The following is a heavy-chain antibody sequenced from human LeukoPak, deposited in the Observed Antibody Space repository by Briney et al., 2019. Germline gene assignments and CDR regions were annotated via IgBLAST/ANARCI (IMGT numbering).Heavy chain of an antibody. CDR2: MNPNSGNT. CDR3: ARAGEYSSSWYYCYDSRQGLDY. V-gene: IGHV1-8*02. CDR1: GYTFTSYY. Sequence: ASVKVSCKASGYTFTSYYMHWVRQAPGQGLEWMGWMNPNSGNTGYVQKFQGRVTMTRNTSISTAYMELSSLRSEDTAVYYCARAGEYSSSWYYCYDSRQGLDYWGQGTLVTVSS. J-gene: IGHJ4*02. D-gene: IGHD6-13*01.